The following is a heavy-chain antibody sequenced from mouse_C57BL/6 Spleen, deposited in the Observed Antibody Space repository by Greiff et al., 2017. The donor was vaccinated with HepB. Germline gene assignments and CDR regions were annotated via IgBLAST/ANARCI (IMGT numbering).Heavy chain of an antibody. CDR1: GFTFSSYA. J-gene: IGHJ2*01. V-gene: IGHV5-4*01. CDR2: ISDGGSYT. D-gene: IGHD2-10*01. CDR3: AREAYSYFDY. Sequence: DVKLVESGGGLVKPGGSLKLSCAASGFTFSSYAMSWVRQTPEKRLEWVATISDGGSYTYYPDNVKGRFTISRDNAKNNLYLQMSHLKSEDTAMYYCAREAYSYFDYWGQGTTLTVSS.